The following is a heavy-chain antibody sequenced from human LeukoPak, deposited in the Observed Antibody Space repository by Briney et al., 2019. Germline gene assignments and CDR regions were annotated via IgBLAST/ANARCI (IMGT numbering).Heavy chain of an antibody. V-gene: IGHV4-38-2*01. Sequence: PETLSLTCAVSGYSISSGYYWGWIRQPPGKGLEWIGSIYHSGSTYYNPSLKSRVTISVDTSKNQFSLKLSSVTAADTAVYYCARLMDDFWSGYFTTFDPWGQGTLVTVSS. CDR2: IYHSGST. CDR1: GYSISSGYY. D-gene: IGHD3-3*01. CDR3: ARLMDDFWSGYFTTFDP. J-gene: IGHJ5*02.